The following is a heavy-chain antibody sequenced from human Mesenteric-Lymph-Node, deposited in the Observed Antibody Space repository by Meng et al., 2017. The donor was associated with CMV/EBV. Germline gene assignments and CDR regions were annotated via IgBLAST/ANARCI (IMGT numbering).Heavy chain of an antibody. CDR3: ASLPLFLRGN. CDR1: GYTFRDYY. V-gene: IGHV1-2*02. Sequence: SCKASGYTFRDYYMQWVRQASGKGLERKGWIKHRNGETHYAKNFEGRIAMTRDTSISTAYMELKRLTSDDTAVYYCASLPLFLRGNWGQGTLVTVSS. J-gene: IGHJ4*02. CDR2: IKHRNGET. D-gene: IGHD3-10*01.